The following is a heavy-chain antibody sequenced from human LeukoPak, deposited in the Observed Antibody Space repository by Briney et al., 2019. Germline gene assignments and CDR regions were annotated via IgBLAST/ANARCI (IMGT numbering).Heavy chain of an antibody. Sequence: GGSLRLFCAASGFTFDDYGMSWVRQAPGKGLEWVSGINWNGGSTGYADSVKGRFTISRDNAKNSLYLQMNSLRAEDTALYYCARVRTQQLVDFFYYYYYMDVWGKGTTVTVSS. J-gene: IGHJ6*03. D-gene: IGHD6-13*01. CDR3: ARVRTQQLVDFFYYYYYMDV. CDR2: INWNGGST. CDR1: GFTFDDYG. V-gene: IGHV3-20*04.